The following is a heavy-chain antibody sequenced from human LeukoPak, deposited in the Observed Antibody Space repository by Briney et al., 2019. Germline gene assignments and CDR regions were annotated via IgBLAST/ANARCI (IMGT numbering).Heavy chain of an antibody. D-gene: IGHD6-13*01. Sequence: SETLSLTCTVSGGSISSYYWSWIRQPAGKGLEWIGRIYTSGSTNYNPSLKSRVTISVDASKNQFSLKLSSVTAADTAVYYCARDADSSSWYRIYWGQGTLVTVSS. J-gene: IGHJ4*02. V-gene: IGHV4-4*07. CDR1: GGSISSYY. CDR2: IYTSGST. CDR3: ARDADSSSWYRIY.